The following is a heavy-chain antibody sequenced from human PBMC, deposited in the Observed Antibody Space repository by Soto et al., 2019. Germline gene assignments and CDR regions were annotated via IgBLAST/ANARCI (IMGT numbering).Heavy chain of an antibody. CDR3: ARAPYQGFLDY. J-gene: IGHJ4*02. V-gene: IGHV4-59*01. D-gene: IGHD2-15*01. Sequence: SAPLSLTCTVSGGSISTYYWSWIRQPPGKGLEWIGYIYYSGSTNYNPSLRSRVTISVDTSKNQFSLNLSSVTATDTAVYYCARAPYQGFLDYWGQGALVTVSS. CDR1: GGSISTYY. CDR2: IYYSGST.